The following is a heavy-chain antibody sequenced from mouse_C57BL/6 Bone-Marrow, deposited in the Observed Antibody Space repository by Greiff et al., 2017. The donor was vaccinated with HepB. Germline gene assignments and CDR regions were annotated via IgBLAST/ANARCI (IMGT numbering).Heavy chain of an antibody. CDR2: ISSGSSTI. J-gene: IGHJ3*01. Sequence: EVKLMESGGGLVKPGGSLKLSCAASGFTFSDYGLHWVRQAPEKGLEWVAYISSGSSTIYYADTVKGRFTISRDNAKNTLFLQMTSLRSEDTAMYYCARNYYGSRWFAYWGQGTLVTVSA. V-gene: IGHV5-17*01. CDR3: ARNYYGSRWFAY. CDR1: GFTFSDYG. D-gene: IGHD1-1*01.